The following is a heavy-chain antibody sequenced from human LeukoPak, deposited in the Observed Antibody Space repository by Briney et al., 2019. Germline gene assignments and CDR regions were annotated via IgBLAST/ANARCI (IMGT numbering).Heavy chain of an antibody. CDR2: ISGSGGST. CDR3: AKVDTMVRGVLTPQEGYFDY. CDR1: GFTFSSYA. V-gene: IGHV3-23*01. J-gene: IGHJ4*02. D-gene: IGHD3-10*01. Sequence: GGSLRLSCAASGFTFSSYAMSWVRQAPGKGLEWVSAISGSGGSTYYADSVKGRFTISRDNSKNTLYLQMNSLRAEDTAVYYCAKVDTMVRGVLTPQEGYFDYWGQGTLVSVSS.